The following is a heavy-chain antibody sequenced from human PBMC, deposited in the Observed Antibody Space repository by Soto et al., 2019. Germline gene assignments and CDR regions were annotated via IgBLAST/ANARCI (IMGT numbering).Heavy chain of an antibody. Sequence: GASVKVSCKASGGTFSSYAISWVRQAPGQGLEWMGGIIPIFGTANYAQKFQGRVTITADESTSTAYMELSSLRSEDTAVYYCARGDYDFWSGYIAPYYYYGMDVWGQGTTVTVSS. CDR2: IIPIFGTA. J-gene: IGHJ6*02. D-gene: IGHD3-3*01. CDR1: GGTFSSYA. CDR3: ARGDYDFWSGYIAPYYYYGMDV. V-gene: IGHV1-69*13.